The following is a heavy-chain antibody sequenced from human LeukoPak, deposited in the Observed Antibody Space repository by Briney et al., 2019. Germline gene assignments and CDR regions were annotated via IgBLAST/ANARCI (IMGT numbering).Heavy chain of an antibody. Sequence: ASVKVSCKASGYTFTSYGISWVRQAPGQGLEWMGWISAYNGNTNYAQKLQGRVTMTTDTSTSTAYMELRSLRSDDTAVYYGARAPTYYDFWSGYYHYYYGMDVWGQGTTVTVSS. CDR1: GYTFTSYG. D-gene: IGHD3-3*01. J-gene: IGHJ6*02. V-gene: IGHV1-18*01. CDR3: ARAPTYYDFWSGYYHYYYGMDV. CDR2: ISAYNGNT.